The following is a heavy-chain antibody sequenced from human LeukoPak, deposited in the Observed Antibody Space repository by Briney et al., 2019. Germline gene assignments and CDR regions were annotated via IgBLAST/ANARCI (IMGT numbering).Heavy chain of an antibody. D-gene: IGHD3-3*01. Sequence: GASVKVSCKASGGTFSSYAISWVRQAPGQGLEWMGGIIPIFGTANYAQKFQGRVTITADESTGTAYMELSSLRSEDTAVYYCAKGTYYDFWSGYPIDYWGQGTLVTVSS. V-gene: IGHV1-69*13. CDR3: AKGTYYDFWSGYPIDY. CDR2: IIPIFGTA. J-gene: IGHJ4*02. CDR1: GGTFSSYA.